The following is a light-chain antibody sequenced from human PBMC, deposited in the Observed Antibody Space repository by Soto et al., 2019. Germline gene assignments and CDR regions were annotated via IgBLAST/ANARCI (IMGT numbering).Light chain of an antibody. CDR1: QSLVSSNGNTF. CDR3: LQGSHRAFN. Sequence: DALMTQSPVSLPVTLGQPAAISCRSSQSLVSSNGNTFLNWFQQRPGQSPRRLIYKVSNRDSGVPDRFRGRWSSTCFTLEDRRGEAGGGGVFYCLQGSHRAFNFCQGTKLEIK. CDR2: KVS. V-gene: IGKV2-30*01. J-gene: IGKJ2*01.